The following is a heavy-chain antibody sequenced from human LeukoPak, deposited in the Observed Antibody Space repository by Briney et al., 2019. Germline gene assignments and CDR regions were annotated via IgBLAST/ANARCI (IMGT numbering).Heavy chain of an antibody. CDR1: GGSFSGHY. J-gene: IGHJ4*02. D-gene: IGHD3-10*01. CDR2: INHSGST. CDR3: ARGQNRRGSGSYLGY. Sequence: SEILSLTCAVYGGSFSGHYWTWIRQPPGKGLEWIGEINHSGSTNYNPSLKSRVTISVDTSKNQFSLKVSSVTAADTAVYYCARGQNRRGSGSYLGYWGQGTLVTVSS. V-gene: IGHV4-34*01.